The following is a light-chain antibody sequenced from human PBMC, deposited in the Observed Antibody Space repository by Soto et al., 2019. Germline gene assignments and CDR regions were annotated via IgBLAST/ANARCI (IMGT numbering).Light chain of an antibody. Sequence: EIVLTQSPATLSSSPGETATLSCRASQYVGTRLAWYQHKPGQAPRLLIYYTSNRSTGIPARFSGSGSGTDFTLTINSLAPEDFAIYYCRQRQSWPRTFGQGIKVDIK. CDR2: YTS. V-gene: IGKV3-11*01. CDR3: RQRQSWPRT. CDR1: QYVGTR. J-gene: IGKJ1*01.